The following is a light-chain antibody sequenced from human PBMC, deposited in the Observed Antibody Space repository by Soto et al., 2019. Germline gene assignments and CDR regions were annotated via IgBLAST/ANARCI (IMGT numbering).Light chain of an antibody. CDR1: QSINSN. V-gene: IGKV3-15*01. CDR3: QQYHSPPLT. J-gene: IGKJ1*01. CDR2: RAS. Sequence: EIVMTQSPATLSLSPGERATLSCRASQSINSNLAWYQQKPGQAPRLFMFRASSRATGIPARFSGSGSGTEFNLTISSLQSEDFAVYYCQQYHSPPLTFGQG.